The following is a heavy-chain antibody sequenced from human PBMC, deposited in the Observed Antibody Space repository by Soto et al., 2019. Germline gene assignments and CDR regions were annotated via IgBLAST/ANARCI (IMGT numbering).Heavy chain of an antibody. CDR2: IYSGGTT. V-gene: IGHV3-66*01. J-gene: IGHJ5*02. CDR1: GGSISSYY. Sequence: ETLSLTCTVSGGSISSYYWSWVRQAPGKGLEWVLIIYSGGTTYYADFVKGRFTISRDNSKNALYLEMSNLTAEDTAMYYCASDSHCSGVNCYFMGFDPWGQGTQVTVSS. D-gene: IGHD2-15*01. CDR3: ASDSHCSGVNCYFMGFDP.